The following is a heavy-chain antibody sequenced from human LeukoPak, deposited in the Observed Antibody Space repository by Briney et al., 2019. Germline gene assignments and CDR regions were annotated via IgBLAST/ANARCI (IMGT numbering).Heavy chain of an antibody. CDR3: AKDRLFLNYYDSSGYYYDWFDP. V-gene: IGHV3-23*01. Sequence: GGSLRLSCAASGFTFSSYAMSWVRQAPGKGLEWVSAISGSGGSTYYAASVKGRFTISRDNSKNTLYLQMNSLRAEDTAVYYCAKDRLFLNYYDSSGYYYDWFDPWGQGTLVTVSS. D-gene: IGHD3-22*01. CDR1: GFTFSSYA. J-gene: IGHJ5*02. CDR2: ISGSGGST.